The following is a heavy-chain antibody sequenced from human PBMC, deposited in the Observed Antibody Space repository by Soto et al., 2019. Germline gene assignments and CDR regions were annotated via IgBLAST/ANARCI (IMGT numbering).Heavy chain of an antibody. J-gene: IGHJ4*02. Sequence: EVKLVESGGGLVQSGGSLRLSCATSGFTFSDEWMHWVRQGPGKGLVWVSRINKDGSYKNYADFVEGRFTISRDDARSEVYLQMDRLRAEDTAVYYCARGGLEPFDYLGQGALVTVSS. CDR3: ARGGLEPFDY. CDR2: INKDGSYK. V-gene: IGHV3-74*01. CDR1: GFTFSDEW. D-gene: IGHD1-1*01.